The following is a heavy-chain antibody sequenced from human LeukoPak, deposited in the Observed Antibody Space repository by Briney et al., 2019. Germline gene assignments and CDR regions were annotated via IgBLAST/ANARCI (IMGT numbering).Heavy chain of an antibody. V-gene: IGHV3-21*01. CDR1: GFTFSSYS. J-gene: IGHJ4*02. CDR2: ISSSSSYI. Sequence: GGSLRLSCAASGFTFSSYSMNWVRQAPGKGLEWVSSISSSSSYIYYADSVKGRFTISRDNAKNSLYLQMNSLRAEDTAVYYCASDLSSIAACQEDYWGQGTLVTVSS. CDR3: ASDLSSIAACQEDY. D-gene: IGHD6-6*01.